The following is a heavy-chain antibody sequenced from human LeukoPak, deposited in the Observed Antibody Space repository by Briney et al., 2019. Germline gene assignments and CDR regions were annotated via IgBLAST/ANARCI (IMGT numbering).Heavy chain of an antibody. CDR3: ARDGLQYYGSGSYLQYYYYYYMDV. Sequence: SETLSLTCSVSGGSISSSTYYWGWIRQPPGKGLEWIASIYYGGSTYYNPSLKSRVTISVDTSKNQFSLKLSSVTAADTAVYYCARDGLQYYGSGSYLQYYYYYYMDVWGKGTTVTISS. CDR2: IYYGGST. CDR1: GGSISSSTYY. V-gene: IGHV4-39*07. D-gene: IGHD3-10*01. J-gene: IGHJ6*03.